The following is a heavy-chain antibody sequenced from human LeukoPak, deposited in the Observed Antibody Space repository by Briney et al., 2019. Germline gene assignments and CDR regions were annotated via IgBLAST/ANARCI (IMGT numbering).Heavy chain of an antibody. J-gene: IGHJ6*02. V-gene: IGHV1-2*02. Sequence: ASVKVSCKASGYTFTGYYMHWVRQAPGQGLGWMGWINPNSGGTNYAQKFQGRVTMTRDTSISTAYMELSRLRSDDTAVYYCARENSSSSHYYYYYGMDVWGQGTTVTVSS. CDR1: GYTFTGYY. D-gene: IGHD6-6*01. CDR3: ARENSSSSHYYYYYGMDV. CDR2: INPNSGGT.